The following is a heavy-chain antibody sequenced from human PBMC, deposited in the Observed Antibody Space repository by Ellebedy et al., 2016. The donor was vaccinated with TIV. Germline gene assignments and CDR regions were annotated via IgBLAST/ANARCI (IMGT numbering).Heavy chain of an antibody. J-gene: IGHJ4*02. Sequence: GESLKISCAASGFTFSSYAMHWVRQAPGKGLEWVAVISYVGNNKYYADSVKGRFTISRDNSKNTLYLQMNSLRAEDTAVYYCARGEETYGMGYFDYWGQGTLVTVSS. CDR1: GFTFSSYA. D-gene: IGHD4-17*01. CDR3: ARGEETYGMGYFDY. V-gene: IGHV3-30-3*01. CDR2: ISYVGNNK.